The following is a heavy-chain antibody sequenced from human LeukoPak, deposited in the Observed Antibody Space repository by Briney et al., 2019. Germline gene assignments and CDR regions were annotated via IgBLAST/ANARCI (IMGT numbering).Heavy chain of an antibody. CDR3: ASVKTYGSGSYGLRY. D-gene: IGHD3-10*01. CDR1: GFTFSSYE. V-gene: IGHV3-48*03. CDR2: ISSSGSTI. J-gene: IGHJ4*02. Sequence: GGSLRLSCAASGFTFSSYEMNWVRQAPGKGLEWVSYISSSGSTIYSADSVKGRFTISGDNAKNSLYLQMNSLRAEDSAVYYCASVKTYGSGSYGLRYWGQGTLVTVSS.